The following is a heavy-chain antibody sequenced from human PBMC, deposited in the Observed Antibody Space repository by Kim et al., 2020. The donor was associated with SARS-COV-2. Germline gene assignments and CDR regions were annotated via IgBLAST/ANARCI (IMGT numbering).Heavy chain of an antibody. D-gene: IGHD1-7*01. CDR1: GYSFTSYW. J-gene: IGHJ6*02. V-gene: IGHV5-10-1*01. CDR2: IDPSDSYT. CDR3: ARHSGNWNLDYYYGMDV. Sequence: GESLKISCKGSGYSFTSYWISWVRQMPGKGLEWMGRIDPSDSYTNYSPSFQGHVTISADKSISTAYLQWSSLKASDTAMYYCARHSGNWNLDYYYGMDVWGQGTTVTVSS.